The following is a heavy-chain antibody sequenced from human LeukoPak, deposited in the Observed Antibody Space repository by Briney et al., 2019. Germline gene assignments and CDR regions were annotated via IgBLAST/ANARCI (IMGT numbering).Heavy chain of an antibody. V-gene: IGHV3-23*01. J-gene: IGHJ4*02. CDR3: AKDAIRIIGRDYFDY. CDR1: GFSFSTYW. CDR2: ISGSGGST. Sequence: GGSLRLSCAASGFSFSTYWMSWVRQAPGKGLEWVSAISGSGGSTYYADSVKGRFTISRDNSKNTLYLQMNSLRAEDTAVYYCAKDAIRIIGRDYFDYWGQGTLVTVSS. D-gene: IGHD3-3*01.